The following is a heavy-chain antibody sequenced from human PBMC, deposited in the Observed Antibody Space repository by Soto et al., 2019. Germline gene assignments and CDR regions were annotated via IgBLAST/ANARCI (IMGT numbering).Heavy chain of an antibody. Sequence: EVQLVESGGGLVKPGGSLRLSCAASGFTFSSYSMNWVRPAPGKGLEWVSSISSSSSYIYYADSVKGRFSISRDNANNSLYLQMNSLRAEDTAVYYCASPAISTLRTDYFDYWGQGNLVTVSS. V-gene: IGHV3-21*01. CDR3: ASPAISTLRTDYFDY. D-gene: IGHD2-2*01. CDR1: GFTFSSYS. J-gene: IGHJ4*02. CDR2: ISSSSSYI.